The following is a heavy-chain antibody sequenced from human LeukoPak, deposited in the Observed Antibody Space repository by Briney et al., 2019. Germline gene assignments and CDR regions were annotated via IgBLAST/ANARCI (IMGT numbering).Heavy chain of an antibody. CDR3: ARGFHDLNSSGYDY. J-gene: IGHJ4*02. CDR1: GYTFTDYY. CDR2: INPNSGAT. V-gene: IGHV1-2*02. D-gene: IGHD3-22*01. Sequence: ASVNVSCKASGYTFTDYYMHWVRQAPGQGLEWMGWINPNSGATNYAQQFQGRVTMTRDMSIRTAYMELSRLRSDDTAVYYCARGFHDLNSSGYDYWGRGSLVTVSS.